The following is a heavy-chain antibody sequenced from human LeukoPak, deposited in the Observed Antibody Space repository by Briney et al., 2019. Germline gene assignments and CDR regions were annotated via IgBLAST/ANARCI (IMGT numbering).Heavy chain of an antibody. V-gene: IGHV1-69*06. J-gene: IGHJ6*04. Sequence: SVKVSCKASGGTFSSYAISWVRQAPGQGLEWMGGIIPIFGTANYAQKFQGRVTITADKSTSTAYMELSSLRSEDTAVYYCAREASKYSSSWYPMDVWGKGTTVTISS. CDR3: AREASKYSSSWYPMDV. CDR1: GGTFSSYA. CDR2: IIPIFGTA. D-gene: IGHD6-13*01.